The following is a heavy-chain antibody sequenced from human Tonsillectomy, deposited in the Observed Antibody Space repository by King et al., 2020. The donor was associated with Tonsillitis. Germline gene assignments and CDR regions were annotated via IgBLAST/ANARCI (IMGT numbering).Heavy chain of an antibody. Sequence: QLQESGPGLVKPSETLSLTCTVSGGSISSYYWSWIRQPPGKGLEWIGYIYYSGSTNYNPSLKSRVTISVDTSKNQFSLKLSSVTAADTAVYYCARARSYYYGSIDYYYMDVWGQGTTVTVSS. CDR3: ARARSYYYGSIDYYYMDV. CDR1: GGSISSYY. V-gene: IGHV4-59*01. J-gene: IGHJ6*03. CDR2: IYYSGST. D-gene: IGHD3-10*01.